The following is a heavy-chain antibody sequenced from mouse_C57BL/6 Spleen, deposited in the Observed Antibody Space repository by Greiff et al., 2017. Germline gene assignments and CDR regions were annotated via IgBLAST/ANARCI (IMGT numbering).Heavy chain of an antibody. V-gene: IGHV1-50*01. CDR3: APMAPFDY. CDR1: GYTFTSYW. Sequence: VQLQQPGAELVKPGASVKLSCKASGYTFTSYWMQWVKQRPGQGLEWIGEIDPSDSYTNYNQKFKGKATLTVDTSSSTAYMQLSSLTSEDSAVYYCAPMAPFDYWGKGTTLTVSS. J-gene: IGHJ2*01. CDR2: IDPSDSYT. D-gene: IGHD1-1*02.